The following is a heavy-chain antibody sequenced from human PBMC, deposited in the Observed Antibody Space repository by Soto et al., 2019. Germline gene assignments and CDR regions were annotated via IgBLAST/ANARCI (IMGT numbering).Heavy chain of an antibody. CDR2: IRAYNGNT. V-gene: IGHV1-18*01. CDR3: ARMGNQRSVKWFAP. J-gene: IGHJ5*02. CDR1: GYTFTSYV. D-gene: IGHD2-2*01. Sequence: ASVNVSCKASGYTFTSYVISWVRQAPGQGLEWMGWIRAYNGNTNYAQKLQGRVTLTTDTSTSTAYMDLRSMRSDATAVYYCARMGNQRSVKWFAPLSQGTLVA.